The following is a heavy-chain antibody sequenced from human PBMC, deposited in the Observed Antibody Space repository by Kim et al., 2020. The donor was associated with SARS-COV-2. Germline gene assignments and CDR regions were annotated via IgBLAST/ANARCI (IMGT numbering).Heavy chain of an antibody. Sequence: SETLSLTCAVYGGSFSGYYWSWIRQPPGKGLEWIGEINHSGSTNYNPSLKSRVTISVDTSKNQFSLKLSSVTAADTAVYYCASWLDPERRLDYWGQGTLVTVSS. CDR2: INHSGST. CDR1: GGSFSGYY. CDR3: ASWLDPERRLDY. J-gene: IGHJ4*02. V-gene: IGHV4-34*01. D-gene: IGHD1-1*01.